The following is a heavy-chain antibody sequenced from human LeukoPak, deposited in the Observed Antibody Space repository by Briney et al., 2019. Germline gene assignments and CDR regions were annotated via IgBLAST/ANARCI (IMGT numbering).Heavy chain of an antibody. D-gene: IGHD6-13*01. CDR1: GGSISSYY. Sequence: SETLSLTCTVSGGSISSYYWSWVRQPPGKGLEWIGHIYYSGSTNYNPSLKSRVTISVDTSKNQFSLKLSSVTAADTAVYYCARTAAGPQYYYYYGMDVWGQGTTVTVSS. CDR3: ARTAAGPQYYYYYGMDV. CDR2: IYYSGST. V-gene: IGHV4-59*01. J-gene: IGHJ6*02.